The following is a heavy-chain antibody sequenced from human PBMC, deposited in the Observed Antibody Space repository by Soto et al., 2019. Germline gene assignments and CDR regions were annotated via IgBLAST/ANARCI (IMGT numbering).Heavy chain of an antibody. CDR3: AADSRYCSGGNCEDY. J-gene: IGHJ4*02. Sequence: QMQLVQSGPEVKKPGTSVKVSCKASAFTFTSSAMQWVRQARGQRLEWIGWIVVGSGHTNYAQKFQERVTITRDMSTSTANMELSSLRSEDTAVYYCAADSRYCSGGNCEDYWGQGALVTVSS. CDR1: AFTFTSSA. V-gene: IGHV1-58*02. CDR2: IVVGSGHT. D-gene: IGHD2-15*01.